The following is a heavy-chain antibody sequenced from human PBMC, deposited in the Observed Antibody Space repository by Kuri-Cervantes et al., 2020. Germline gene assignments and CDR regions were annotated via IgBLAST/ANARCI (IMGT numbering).Heavy chain of an antibody. D-gene: IGHD3-22*01. CDR3: AKATNYYDSSGVDY. J-gene: IGHJ4*02. Sequence: GESLKISCAASGFTFSSYAMHWVRQAPSKGLEWVAVISYDGSNKYYADSVKGRFTISRDNSKNTLYLQMNSLRAEDTALYYCAKATNYYDSSGVDYWGQGTLVTDSS. CDR2: ISYDGSNK. CDR1: GFTFSSYA. V-gene: IGHV3-30-3*01.